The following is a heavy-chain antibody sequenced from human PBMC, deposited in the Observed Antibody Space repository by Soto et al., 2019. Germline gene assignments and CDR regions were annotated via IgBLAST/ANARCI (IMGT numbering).Heavy chain of an antibody. CDR3: ARVGDIVVVPAAILRSDAFDI. D-gene: IGHD2-2*01. V-gene: IGHV1-8*01. J-gene: IGHJ3*02. Sequence: ASVKVSFKASGYTFTSYDINWVRQATGQGLEWMGWMNPNSGNTGYAQKFQGRVTMTRNTSISTAYMELSSLRSEDTAVYYCARVGDIVVVPAAILRSDAFDIWGQGTMVTVSS. CDR1: GYTFTSYD. CDR2: MNPNSGNT.